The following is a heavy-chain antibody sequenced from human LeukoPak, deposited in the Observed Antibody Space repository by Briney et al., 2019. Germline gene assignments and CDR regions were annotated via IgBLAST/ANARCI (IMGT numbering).Heavy chain of an antibody. Sequence: SETLSLTCTVSGGSISSSSYYWGWLRQPPGKGLEWIGRIDYSGSTYYNPSLKSRVTISVDTSKNQFSLKLSSVTAADTAVYYCARHRDIVVVVAAPNWFDPWGQGTLVTVSS. V-gene: IGHV4-39*01. CDR1: GGSISSSSYY. CDR2: IDYSGST. CDR3: ARHRDIVVVVAAPNWFDP. J-gene: IGHJ5*02. D-gene: IGHD2-15*01.